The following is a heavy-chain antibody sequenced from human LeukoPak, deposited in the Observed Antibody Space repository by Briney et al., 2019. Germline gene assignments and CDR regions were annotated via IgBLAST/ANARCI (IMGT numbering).Heavy chain of an antibody. Sequence: KPSETLSLTCTVSGGSISSYYWSWIRQPAGKGLEWIGRIYTSGSTNYNPSLKSRVTMSVDTSKNQFSLKLSSVTAADTAVYYCARDPLSVPGFLGSGLFDYWGQGTLVTVSS. CDR1: GGSISSYY. D-gene: IGHD3-3*01. CDR3: ARDPLSVPGFLGSGLFDY. V-gene: IGHV4-4*07. CDR2: IYTSGST. J-gene: IGHJ4*02.